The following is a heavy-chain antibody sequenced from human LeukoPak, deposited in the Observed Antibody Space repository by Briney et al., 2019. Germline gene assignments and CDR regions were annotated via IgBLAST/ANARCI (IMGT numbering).Heavy chain of an antibody. CDR1: GGTFSSYA. CDR3: ARVRGDYYDSSGEIDS. V-gene: IGHV1-69*04. D-gene: IGHD3-22*01. J-gene: IGHJ4*02. Sequence: SVKVSCKASGGTFSSYAISWVRQAPGQGLEWMGRIIPILGIANYAQKFQGRVTITADKSTSTAYMELSSLRSEDTAVYYCARVRGDYYDSSGEIDSWGQGTLVTVSS. CDR2: IIPILGIA.